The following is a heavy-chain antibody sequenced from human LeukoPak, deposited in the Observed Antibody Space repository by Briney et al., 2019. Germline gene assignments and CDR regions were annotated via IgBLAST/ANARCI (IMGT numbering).Heavy chain of an antibody. CDR1: GYTFTSYY. V-gene: IGHV1-46*03. J-gene: IGHJ4*02. D-gene: IGHD2-2*01. Sequence: ASAKGSCKASGYTFTSYYMHWVRQAPGQGLEWRGIINPSGGSTSYAQKFQGRVTMTRDMSTSTVYMELSSLRSEDTAVYYCATERRGYCSSTSCSNFDYWGQGTLVTVSS. CDR3: ATERRGYCSSTSCSNFDY. CDR2: INPSGGST.